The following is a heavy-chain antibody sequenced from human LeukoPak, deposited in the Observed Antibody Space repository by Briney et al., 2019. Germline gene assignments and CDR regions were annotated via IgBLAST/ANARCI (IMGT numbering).Heavy chain of an antibody. Sequence: PSETLSLTCNVSGGSMKSYYWSWIRQPPGEGLEWIGYIYYNGSTAYNPSLKSRVTMSVDTSNDQFSLKLISVTAADTATYYCAGQVDFWRGSPFDYWGQGALVTVSP. V-gene: IGHV4-59*08. D-gene: IGHD3-3*01. CDR2: IYYNGST. J-gene: IGHJ4*02. CDR1: GGSMKSYY. CDR3: AGQVDFWRGSPFDY.